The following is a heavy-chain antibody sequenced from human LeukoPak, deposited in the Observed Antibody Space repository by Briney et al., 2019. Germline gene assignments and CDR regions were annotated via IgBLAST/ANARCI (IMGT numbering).Heavy chain of an antibody. CDR1: GFAFSSYA. CDR2: VSGSGGRT. V-gene: IGHV3-23*01. CDR3: AKGGAAMTDAPHGDVVTTTLDGVDI. Sequence: GGSLRLSCVASGFAFSSYALSWVRHTPGKGLEWVSTVSGSGGRTFYADSVKVRFTISRYNSKKTVSLQMNSLRVDDTAVYYCAKGGAAMTDAPHGDVVTTTLDGVDIWDQGSMVTVSS. D-gene: IGHD2-21*02. J-gene: IGHJ3*02.